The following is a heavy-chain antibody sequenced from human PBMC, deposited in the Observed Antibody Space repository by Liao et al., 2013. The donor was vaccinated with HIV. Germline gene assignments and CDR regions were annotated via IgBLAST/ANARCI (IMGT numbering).Heavy chain of an antibody. V-gene: IGHV4-59*01. D-gene: IGHD5-24*01. CDR2: IYYSGST. J-gene: IGHJ1*01. Sequence: HVQLQESGPGLVKPSETLALTCTVSGDSMSPYYWSWIRQTPGKGLEWIAYIYYSGSTTYNPSLKSRVTMSVDTSKNQFSLRLISLTPADTAVYYCARERWLQQHTYLSEYFQHWGQGTLVTVSS. CDR3: ARERWLQQHTYLSEYFQH. CDR1: GDSMSPYY.